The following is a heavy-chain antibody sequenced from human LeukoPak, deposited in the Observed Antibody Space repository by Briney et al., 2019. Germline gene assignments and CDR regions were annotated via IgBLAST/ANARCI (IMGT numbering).Heavy chain of an antibody. CDR3: ARVCGGGGDCYPLKHFDY. CDR1: GYTFTSYG. V-gene: IGHV1-18*01. Sequence: ASVKVSCRASGYTFTSYGISWVRQAPGQGLEWMGWISAYNGNTNYAQKLQGRVTMTTDTSTSTAYMELRSLRSDDTAVYYCARVCGGGGDCYPLKHFDYWGQGTLVTVSS. D-gene: IGHD2-21*02. J-gene: IGHJ4*02. CDR2: ISAYNGNT.